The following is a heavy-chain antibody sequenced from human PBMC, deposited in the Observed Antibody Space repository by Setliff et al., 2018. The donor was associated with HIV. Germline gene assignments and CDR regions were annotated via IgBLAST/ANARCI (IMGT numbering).Heavy chain of an antibody. CDR2: ISTYSGNT. CDR3: ARVRGWSRTHTRGFDY. D-gene: IGHD3-10*01. CDR1: GYTFTSYD. V-gene: IGHV1-18*01. Sequence: ASVKVSCKASGYTFTSYDISWVRQAPGHGLKWMGWISTYSGNTDYAQKLQGRVTMTADTSTSTAYMELRSLRSDDTAVYYCARVRGWSRTHTRGFDYWGQGTLVTVSS. J-gene: IGHJ4*02.